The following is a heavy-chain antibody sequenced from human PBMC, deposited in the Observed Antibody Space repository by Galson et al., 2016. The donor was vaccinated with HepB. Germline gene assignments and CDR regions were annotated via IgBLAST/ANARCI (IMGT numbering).Heavy chain of an antibody. CDR3: AKDFLARELRMFDP. Sequence: SLRLSCAASGFTFMSYGMHWVRQAPGKGLEWVAVISYDGSKRYYVDSVEGRFTISRYNSKNTLYLQMNSLRAEDTAMYYCAKDFLARELRMFDPWGQGTLVTVSS. V-gene: IGHV3-30*18. D-gene: IGHD1-26*01. CDR1: GFTFMSYG. CDR2: ISYDGSKR. J-gene: IGHJ5*02.